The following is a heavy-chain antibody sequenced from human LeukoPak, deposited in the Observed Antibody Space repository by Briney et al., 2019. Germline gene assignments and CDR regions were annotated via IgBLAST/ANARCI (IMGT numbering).Heavy chain of an antibody. D-gene: IGHD5-18*01. Sequence: SETLSLTCTVSGGSISSYYWSWIRQPPGKGLEWIGYIYYSGSTNYNPSLKSRVTISVDTSKNQFSLKLSSVTAADTAVYYCARDGGYSYGYSRWFDPWGQGTLVTVSS. CDR1: GGSISSYY. V-gene: IGHV4-59*01. J-gene: IGHJ5*02. CDR2: IYYSGST. CDR3: ARDGGYSYGYSRWFDP.